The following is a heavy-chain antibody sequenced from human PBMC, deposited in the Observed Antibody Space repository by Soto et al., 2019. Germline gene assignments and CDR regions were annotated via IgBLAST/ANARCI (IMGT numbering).Heavy chain of an antibody. CDR2: ISWDGGST. Sequence: GGSLRLSCAASGFTFDDYAMHWVRQAPGKGLEWVSLISWDGGSTYYADSVKGRFTISRDNSKNSLYLQMNSLRAEDTALYYCAKGAGSFPYYYYGMDVWGQGTTVTVSS. D-gene: IGHD3-10*01. CDR1: GFTFDDYA. CDR3: AKGAGSFPYYYYGMDV. V-gene: IGHV3-43D*04. J-gene: IGHJ6*02.